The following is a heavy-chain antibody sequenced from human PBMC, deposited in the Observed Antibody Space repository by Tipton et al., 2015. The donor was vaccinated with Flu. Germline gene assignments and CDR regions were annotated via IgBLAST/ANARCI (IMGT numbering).Heavy chain of an antibody. D-gene: IGHD5-18*01. CDR3: ARDTYSYGYGHPLYFDF. J-gene: IGHJ4*02. CDR1: GFTFNRYA. CDR2: ISNSGRST. Sequence: SLRLSCAASGFTFNRYAMSWVRQAPGKGLEWVSTISNSGRSTYYADSVKGRFTISRDYSNLYLQMNSLRAEDTAVYYCARDTYSYGYGHPLYFDFWGQGTLVTVSS. V-gene: IGHV3-23*01.